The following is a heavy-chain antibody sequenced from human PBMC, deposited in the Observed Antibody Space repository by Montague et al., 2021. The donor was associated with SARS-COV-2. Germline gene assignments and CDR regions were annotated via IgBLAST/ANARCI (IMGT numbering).Heavy chain of an antibody. CDR1: GGSINSYS. D-gene: IGHD3-10*01. CDR3: VREKSIRGLRHGMDV. V-gene: IGHV4-59*01. CDR2: FHYSGRS. Sequence: ETLSLTCNVSGGSINSYSWSWIRQPPGKGLEWIANFHYSGRSDHNPSLESRVTISVDMSQSQVSLKLTAVTAADTAVYYCVREKSIRGLRHGMDVWGQGTTVIVSS. J-gene: IGHJ6*01.